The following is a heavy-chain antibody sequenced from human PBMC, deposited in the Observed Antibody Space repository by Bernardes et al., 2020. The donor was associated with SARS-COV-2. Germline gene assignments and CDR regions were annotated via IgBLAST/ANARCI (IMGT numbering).Heavy chain of an antibody. D-gene: IGHD6-13*01. V-gene: IGHV1-18*01. CDR2: ISAYNGNT. CDR3: ARILAHPDSSSWYGDWFDP. Sequence: ASVKVSCKASGYTFTSYGISWVRQAPGQGLEWKGWISAYNGNTNYAQKLQGRVTMTTDTSTSTAYMELRSLRSDDTAVYYCARILAHPDSSSWYGDWFDPWGQGTLVTGSS. CDR1: GYTFTSYG. J-gene: IGHJ5*02.